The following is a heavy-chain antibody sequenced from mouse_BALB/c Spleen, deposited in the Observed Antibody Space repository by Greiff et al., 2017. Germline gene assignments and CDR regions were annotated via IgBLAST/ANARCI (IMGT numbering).Heavy chain of an antibody. CDR3: TRVPYDYYAMDY. Sequence: EVMLVESGGGLVKPGGSLKLSCAASGFTFSSYTMSWVRQTPEKRLEWVATISSGGSYTYYPDSVKGRFTISRDNAKNTLYPQMSSLKSEDTAMYYCTRVPYDYYAMDYWGQGTSVTVSS. V-gene: IGHV5-6-4*01. J-gene: IGHJ4*01. CDR1: GFTFSSYT. CDR2: ISSGGSYT. D-gene: IGHD6-5*01.